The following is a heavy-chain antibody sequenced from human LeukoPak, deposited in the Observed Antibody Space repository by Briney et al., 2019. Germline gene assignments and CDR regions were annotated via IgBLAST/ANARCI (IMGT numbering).Heavy chain of an antibody. V-gene: IGHV1-69*05. J-gene: IGHJ4*02. CDR3: AVRGEQLGIFDY. D-gene: IGHD6-6*01. CDR1: GGTFSSYA. CDR2: IIPIFGTA. Sequence: SVKVSCKASGGTFSSYAISWVRQAPGQGLEWMGGIIPIFGTADYAQKFQGRVTITTDESTSTAYMELSSLRSEDTAVYYCAVRGEQLGIFDYWGQGTLVTVSS.